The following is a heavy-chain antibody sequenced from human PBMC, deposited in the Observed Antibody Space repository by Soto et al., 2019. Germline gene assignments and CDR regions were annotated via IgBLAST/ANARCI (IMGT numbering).Heavy chain of an antibody. CDR1: GYTFTAYS. J-gene: IGHJ4*02. CDR3: AREASAVISLDY. Sequence: ASVKVSCKASGYTFTAYSMHWVRQAPGRGLEWVGWFNPNSGDTIYAQKFQGRVTLTRDTSIGTAYMELYSLTSDDTAVYYCAREASAVISLDYWGQGTLVTVSS. CDR2: FNPNSGDT. D-gene: IGHD6-19*01. V-gene: IGHV1-2*02.